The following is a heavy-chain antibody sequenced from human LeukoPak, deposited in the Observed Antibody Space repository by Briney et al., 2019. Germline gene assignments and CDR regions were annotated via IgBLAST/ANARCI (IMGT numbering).Heavy chain of an antibody. V-gene: IGHV1-69*13. D-gene: IGHD3-22*01. CDR1: GYTLTELS. CDR3: ATGYYDSSGPDDGRFDP. CDR2: IIPIFGTA. Sequence: ASVKVSCKVSGYTLTELSMHWVRQAPGQGLEWMGGIIPIFGTANYAQKFQGRVTITADESTSTAYMELSSLRSEDTAVYYCATGYYDSSGPDDGRFDPWGQGTLVTVSS. J-gene: IGHJ5*02.